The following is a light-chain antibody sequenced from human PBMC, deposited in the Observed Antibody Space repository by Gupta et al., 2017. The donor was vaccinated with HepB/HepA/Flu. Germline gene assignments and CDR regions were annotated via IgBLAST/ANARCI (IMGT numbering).Light chain of an antibody. Sequence: EIVLTQSPGTLSLSPGQRATLSCRASHIVSGNYLAWYQQRPGQPPRLLIYGASTRATGIPDRFSGSGSGTDFTLTITRLEPEDFAVYFCQQFGKSPWTFGQGTKVEIK. CDR2: GAS. CDR3: QQFGKSPWT. CDR1: HIVSGNY. V-gene: IGKV3-20*01. J-gene: IGKJ1*01.